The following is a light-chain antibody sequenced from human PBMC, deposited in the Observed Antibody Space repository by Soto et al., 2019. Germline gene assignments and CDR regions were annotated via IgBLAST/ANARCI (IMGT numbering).Light chain of an antibody. V-gene: IGKV3-11*01. CDR3: QQRTNWPLT. J-gene: IGKJ4*01. CDR1: QSVGSY. Sequence: EIVLTQSPATLSLSPGERATLSCRASQSVGSYLAWYQQRPDQAPRLLIYDASSRATGIPARFSGSGSGTDFTLTISSLEPEDFAAYYCQQRTNWPLTFGGGTKVQIK. CDR2: DAS.